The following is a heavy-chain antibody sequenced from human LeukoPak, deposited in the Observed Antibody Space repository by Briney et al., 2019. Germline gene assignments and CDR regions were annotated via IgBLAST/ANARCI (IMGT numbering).Heavy chain of an antibody. CDR2: IYHSGST. Sequence: SETLSLTCAVPGSSISSGYYWGWIRPPPGNGREWIGSIYHSGSTYYNPSLKSRVTISVDTSKNQFSLKLSSVIAADTAVCYCARHIPTIVVVPAARFDPWDQGTLVTVSS. CDR1: GSSISSGYY. J-gene: IGHJ5*02. CDR3: ARHIPTIVVVPAARFDP. D-gene: IGHD2-2*01. V-gene: IGHV4-38-2*01.